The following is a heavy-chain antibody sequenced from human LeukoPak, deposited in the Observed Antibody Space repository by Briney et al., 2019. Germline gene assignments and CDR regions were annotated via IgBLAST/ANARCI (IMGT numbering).Heavy chain of an antibody. D-gene: IGHD1-26*01. CDR2: ISWNSGSI. CDR1: GFTFDDYA. Sequence: GGSLRLSCAASGFTFDDYAMHWVRQAPGKGLEWVSGISWNSGSIGYADSVKGRFTISRDNAKNSLYLQMNSLRAEDTALYSCAKDMSGSYWGYFDYWGQGTLVTVSS. J-gene: IGHJ4*02. V-gene: IGHV3-9*01. CDR3: AKDMSGSYWGYFDY.